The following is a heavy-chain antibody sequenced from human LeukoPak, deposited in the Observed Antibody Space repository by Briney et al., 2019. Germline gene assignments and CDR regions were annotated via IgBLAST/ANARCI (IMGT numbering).Heavy chain of an antibody. CDR1: GFSFSSYG. V-gene: IGHV3-30*02. CDR3: ARRATTERGHSYGLDF. D-gene: IGHD5-18*01. CDR2: IRSDGSNK. Sequence: GGSLRLSCAGSGFSFSSYGMHWVRQAPGKGLEWMAFIRSDGSNKYYADSLTGRFTISRDNAKNSLYLQMNSLRAEDTAMYYCARRATTERGHSYGLDFWGQGTLVTVSS. J-gene: IGHJ4*02.